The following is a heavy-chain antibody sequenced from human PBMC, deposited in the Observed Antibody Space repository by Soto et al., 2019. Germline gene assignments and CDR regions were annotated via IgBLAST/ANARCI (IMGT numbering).Heavy chain of an antibody. J-gene: IGHJ4*02. CDR3: ARWVSGSPDN. CDR1: GFTLSDHY. Sequence: EVQLVESGGGLVQPGGSLRLSCAASGFTLSDHYMDWVPQAPGKGLEWVGRTKNKANRYTTEYAASVNGRFTISRDDSKNSLYLQMNSLKTEDTAVYYCARWVSGSPDNWGQGTLVTVSS. CDR2: TKNKANRYTT. D-gene: IGHD1-26*01. V-gene: IGHV3-72*01.